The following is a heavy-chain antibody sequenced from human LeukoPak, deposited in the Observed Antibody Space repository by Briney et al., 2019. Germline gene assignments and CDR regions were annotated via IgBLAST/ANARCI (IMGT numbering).Heavy chain of an antibody. CDR1: GITVSTNY. J-gene: IGHJ2*01. CDR3: AKGRRDGSGSLLNDL. D-gene: IGHD3-10*01. V-gene: IGHV3-23*01. CDR2: ISADAEST. Sequence: GGSLRLSCAASGITVSTNYMSWVRQAPGKGLEWVSAISADAESTYYADSVKGRFTLSRDNSKNTLSLQMNSLGPEDTALYYCAKGRRDGSGSLLNDLWGRGTLVTVSS.